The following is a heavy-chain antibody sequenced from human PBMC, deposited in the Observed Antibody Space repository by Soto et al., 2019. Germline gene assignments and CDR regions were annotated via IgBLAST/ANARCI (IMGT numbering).Heavy chain of an antibody. CDR1: GGSFSGYY. CDR2: INHSGST. CDR3: ARGFLWFGAYYFDY. V-gene: IGHV4-34*01. J-gene: IGHJ4*02. Sequence: PSETLSLTCAVYGGSFSGYYWSWIRQPPGKGLEWIGEINHSGSTNYNPSLKSRVTISVDTSKNQFSLTLSSVTAADTAVYYCARGFLWFGAYYFDYWGQGTLVTVSS. D-gene: IGHD3-10*01.